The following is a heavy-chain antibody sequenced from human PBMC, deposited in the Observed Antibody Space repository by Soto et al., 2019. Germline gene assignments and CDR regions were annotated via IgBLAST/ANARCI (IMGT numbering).Heavy chain of an antibody. J-gene: IGHJ4*01. CDR2: IKSKTDGGTT. D-gene: IGHD3-10*01. Sequence: PGGSLRLSYAASGFTFSNSWINWVRQAPGKGLEWVGRIKSKTDGGTTDFAASVKGRFAISRDDSKNTVYLQMNSLKTEDTAVYYCTTDYYTTIVKIRFVYWGHGPPVTVSS. CDR3: TTDYYTTIVKIRFVY. CDR1: GFTFSNSW. V-gene: IGHV3-15*07.